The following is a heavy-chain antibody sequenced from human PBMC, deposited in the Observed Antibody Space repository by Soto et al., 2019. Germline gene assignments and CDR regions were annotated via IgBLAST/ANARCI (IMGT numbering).Heavy chain of an antibody. CDR3: ARQDCANGVCFYHYYGMDV. Sequence: PGGSLRLSCAASGFTFSSYWMSWVRQAPGKGLEWVANIKQDGSEKYYVDPVKGRFTISRDNAKNSLYLQMNSLRAEDTAVYYCARQDCANGVCFYHYYGMDVWGQGTTVTVSS. V-gene: IGHV3-7*01. D-gene: IGHD2-8*01. CDR1: GFTFSSYW. CDR2: IKQDGSEK. J-gene: IGHJ6*02.